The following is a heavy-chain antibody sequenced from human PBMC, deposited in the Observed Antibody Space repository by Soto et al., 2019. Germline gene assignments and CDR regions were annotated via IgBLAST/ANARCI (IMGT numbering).Heavy chain of an antibody. CDR1: GFTFSSYG. CDR3: AKDLNPGYVIGYYYYYGMDV. J-gene: IGHJ6*02. V-gene: IGHV3-30*18. CDR2: ISYDGSNK. Sequence: GGSLRLSCAASGFTFSSYGMHWVRQAPGKGLEWVAVISYDGSNKYYAASLKGRFTISRNNSKNTLYLQMNSLRAEDTAVYYCAKDLNPGYVIGYYYYYGMDVWGQGTTVTVSS. D-gene: IGHD5-18*01.